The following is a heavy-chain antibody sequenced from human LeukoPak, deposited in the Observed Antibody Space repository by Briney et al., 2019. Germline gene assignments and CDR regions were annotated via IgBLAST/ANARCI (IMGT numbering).Heavy chain of an antibody. D-gene: IGHD3-3*01. Sequence: GGSLRLSCAASRFTLSTYWMSWVRQAPGKGLEWVAHIKQDGSQEYYVDSVKGRSTISRDSAKNSLYLQMNSLRAEDTAVYYCARGVPYDSWSGPHYSDYWGQGTLVTVSS. CDR3: ARGVPYDSWSGPHYSDY. CDR2: IKQDGSQE. CDR1: RFTLSTYW. V-gene: IGHV3-7*01. J-gene: IGHJ4*02.